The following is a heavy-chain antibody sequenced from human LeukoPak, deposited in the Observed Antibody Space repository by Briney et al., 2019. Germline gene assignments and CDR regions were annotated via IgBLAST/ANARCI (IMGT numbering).Heavy chain of an antibody. V-gene: IGHV4-39*07. CDR2: IYYSGST. D-gene: IGHD6-19*01. CDR3: ARDGRVGSGWSTFDY. CDR1: GGSISSSSYY. Sequence: SETLSLTCTVSGGSISSSSYYWGWIRQPPGTGLEWIGSIYYSGSTYYNPSLKSRVTISVDTSKNQFSLKLSSVTAADTAVYYCARDGRVGSGWSTFDYWGQGTLVTVSS. J-gene: IGHJ4*02.